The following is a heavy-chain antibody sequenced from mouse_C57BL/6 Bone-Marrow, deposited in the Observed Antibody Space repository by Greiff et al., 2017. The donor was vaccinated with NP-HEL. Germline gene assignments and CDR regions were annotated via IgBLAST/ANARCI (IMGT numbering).Heavy chain of an antibody. CDR1: GYSITSGYY. CDR3: ARERAVVARRYFDV. D-gene: IGHD1-1*01. CDR2: ISYDGSN. V-gene: IGHV3-6*01. Sequence: EVQVVESGPGLVKPSQSLSLTCSVTGYSITSGYYWNWIRQFPGNKLEWMGYISYDGSNNYNPSLKNRISITRDTSKNQFFLKLNSVTTEDTATYYCARERAVVARRYFDVWGTGTTVTVSS. J-gene: IGHJ1*03.